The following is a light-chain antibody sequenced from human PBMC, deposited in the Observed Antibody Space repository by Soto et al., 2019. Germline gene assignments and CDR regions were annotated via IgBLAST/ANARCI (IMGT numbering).Light chain of an antibody. CDR1: QGISSY. V-gene: IGKV1-8*01. CDR2: AAS. CDR3: QQYYSYPRT. J-gene: IGKJ1*01. Sequence: AIRMTQSPSSFSASTGDRVTITCLASQGISSYLAWYQQKPGTAPKLLIYAASTLQSGVPSRFSGSGSGTDFTLTISCLQSEDFATYYCQQYYSYPRTFGQGTKVEIK.